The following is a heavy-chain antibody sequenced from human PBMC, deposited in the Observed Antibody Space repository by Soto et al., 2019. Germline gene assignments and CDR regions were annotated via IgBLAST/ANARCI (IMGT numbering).Heavy chain of an antibody. J-gene: IGHJ4*02. CDR2: ISAHNGNT. V-gene: IGHV1-18*01. D-gene: IGHD1-1*01. CDR1: GYTFTSYG. Sequence: ASVKVSCRASGYTFTSYGITWVRQAPGQGLEWMGWISAHNGNTDYAQKLQGRVIVTRDTSTSTAYMELRSLISDDTAVYYCARGRYGDYWGQGALVTVSS. CDR3: ARGRYGDY.